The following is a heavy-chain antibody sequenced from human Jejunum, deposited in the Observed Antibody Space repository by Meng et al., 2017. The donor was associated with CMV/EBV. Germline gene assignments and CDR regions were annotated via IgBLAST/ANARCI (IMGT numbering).Heavy chain of an antibody. D-gene: IGHD3-16*01. V-gene: IGHV3-66*02. J-gene: IGHJ5*02. Sequence: LSCVASGLTVDSNSMSWVRQAPGKGLEWISVIYSAGNAHYADSEKGRFTISRDTSKNTVYLQLNSLRPEDTAVYYCVRGGLKGFDPWGQGTLVTVSS. CDR1: GLTVDSNS. CDR2: IYSAGNA. CDR3: VRGGLKGFDP.